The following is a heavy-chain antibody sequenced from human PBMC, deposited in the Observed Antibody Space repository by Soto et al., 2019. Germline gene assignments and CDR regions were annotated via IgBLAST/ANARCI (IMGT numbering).Heavy chain of an antibody. Sequence: ASVKGSCKASGYTCNKYPMHWVRQATGQGLEWMGFINAANGDTGYSQKFQGRVTLTRDTSASTAYMELSRLRSEDTAVYYCVRKDYYRSGIYYFDYWGQGTLVTVSS. CDR2: INAANGDT. J-gene: IGHJ4*02. CDR1: GYTCNKYP. D-gene: IGHD3-10*01. V-gene: IGHV1-3*01. CDR3: VRKDYYRSGIYYFDY.